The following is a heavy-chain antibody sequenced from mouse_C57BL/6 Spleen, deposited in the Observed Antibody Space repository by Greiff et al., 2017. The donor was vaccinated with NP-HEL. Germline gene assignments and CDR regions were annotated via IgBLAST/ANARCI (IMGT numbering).Heavy chain of an antibody. J-gene: IGHJ1*03. D-gene: IGHD2-2*01. Sequence: DVQLVESGGGLVKPGGSLKLSCAASGFTFSDYGMHWVRQAPEKGLEWVAYISSGSSTIYYADTVKGRFTISRDNAKNTLFLQMTSLRSEDTAMYYCARGDGYDGNFDVWGTGTTVTVSS. CDR1: GFTFSDYG. V-gene: IGHV5-17*01. CDR3: ARGDGYDGNFDV. CDR2: ISSGSSTI.